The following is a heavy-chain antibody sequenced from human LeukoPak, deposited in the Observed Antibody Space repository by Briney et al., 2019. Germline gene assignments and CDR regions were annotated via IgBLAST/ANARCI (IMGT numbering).Heavy chain of an antibody. CDR2: INHSGST. D-gene: IGHD1-26*01. Sequence: SETLSLTCAVYGGSFSGYYWSWIRQPPGKGLEWIGEINHSGSTNYNPSLKSRVTIAVDTSKNQFSLKLSSVTAADTAVYYCARRPLVGATGPDYWGQGTLVTVSS. CDR1: GGSFSGYY. J-gene: IGHJ4*02. CDR3: ARRPLVGATGPDY. V-gene: IGHV4-34*01.